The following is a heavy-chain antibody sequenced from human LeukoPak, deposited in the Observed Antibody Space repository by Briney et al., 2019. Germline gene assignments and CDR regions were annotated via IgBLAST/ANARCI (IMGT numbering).Heavy chain of an antibody. V-gene: IGHV4-34*01. CDR1: GGSFSGYY. Sequence: KPSETLSLTCAVYGGSFSGYYWSWIRQPPGKGLEWIGEINHSGSTNYNPSLKSRVTISVDTSKNQFSLKQSSVTAADTAVYYCGKGRGETRLRWKRTEFKDVFDIWGQGTMVTVSS. J-gene: IGHJ3*02. CDR2: INHSGST. CDR3: GKGRGETRLRWKRTEFKDVFDI. D-gene: IGHD4-23*01.